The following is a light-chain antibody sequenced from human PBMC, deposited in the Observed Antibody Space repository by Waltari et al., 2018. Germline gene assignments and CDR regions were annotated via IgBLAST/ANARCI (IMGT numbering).Light chain of an antibody. CDR3: QQYGSSSWT. V-gene: IGKV3-20*01. Sequence: EIVLTQSPGTLSLSPGERAKLYCRASQSVSRSYLAGYQQKPGQAPRLLIYGASSRATGIPDRFSGSGSGTDFTLTISRLEPEDFAVYYCQQYGSSSWTFGQGTKVEIK. CDR2: GAS. J-gene: IGKJ1*01. CDR1: QSVSRSY.